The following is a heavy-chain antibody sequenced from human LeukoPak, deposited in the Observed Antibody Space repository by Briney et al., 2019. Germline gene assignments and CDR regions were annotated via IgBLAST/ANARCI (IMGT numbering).Heavy chain of an antibody. CDR1: GYSISSGYY. V-gene: IGHV4-61*01. Sequence: SETLSLTCTVSGYSISSGYYWGWIRQPPGKGLEWIGYIYYSGSTNYNPSLKSRVTISVDTSKNQFSLKLSSVTAADTAVYYCARGSRSGYEAFDIWGQGTMVTVSS. D-gene: IGHD3-3*01. J-gene: IGHJ3*02. CDR3: ARGSRSGYEAFDI. CDR2: IYYSGST.